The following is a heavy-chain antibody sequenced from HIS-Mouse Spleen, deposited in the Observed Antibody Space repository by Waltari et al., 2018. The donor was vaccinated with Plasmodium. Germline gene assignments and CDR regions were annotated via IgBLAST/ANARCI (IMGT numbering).Heavy chain of an antibody. CDR1: GFTARSNY. V-gene: IGHV3-66*01. CDR3: ARGSAGDAFDI. J-gene: IGHJ3*02. D-gene: IGHD3-10*01. Sequence: EVQLVESGGGLVQPGGSLRLSCAASGFTARSNYLSWVRQAPGEGLGWVSVIYSGGSTYYADSVKGRFTISRDNSKNTRYLQMNSLRAEDTAVYYWARGSAGDAFDIWGQGTMVTVSS. CDR2: IYSGGST.